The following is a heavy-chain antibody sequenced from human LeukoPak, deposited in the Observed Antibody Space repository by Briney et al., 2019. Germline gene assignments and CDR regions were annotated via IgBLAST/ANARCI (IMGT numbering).Heavy chain of an antibody. Sequence: PGGSLRLSCAVSGFIFSNYSMNWVRQAPGKGLEWVSYISRTSSTILYADSVKGRFTISRDQAKNSVYLQMNSLRDEDTAVYYCVRIRDSGAYYFYYGMDVWGQGTTVTVSS. CDR1: GFIFSNYS. D-gene: IGHD1-26*01. J-gene: IGHJ6*02. V-gene: IGHV3-48*02. CDR2: ISRTSSTI. CDR3: VRIRDSGAYYFYYGMDV.